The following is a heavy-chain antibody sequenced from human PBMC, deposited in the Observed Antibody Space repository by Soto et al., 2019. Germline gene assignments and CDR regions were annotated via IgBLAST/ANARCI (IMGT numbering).Heavy chain of an antibody. V-gene: IGHV1-69*13. Sequence: SVKVSCKASGGTFSSYAISWVRQAPGQGLEWMGGIIPIFGTANYAQKFQGRVTITADESTSTAYMELSSLRSEDTAVYYCARAAYCSSTSCLGHYYGMDVWGQGTTVTVSS. CDR2: IIPIFGTA. D-gene: IGHD2-2*01. CDR1: GGTFSSYA. CDR3: ARAAYCSSTSCLGHYYGMDV. J-gene: IGHJ6*02.